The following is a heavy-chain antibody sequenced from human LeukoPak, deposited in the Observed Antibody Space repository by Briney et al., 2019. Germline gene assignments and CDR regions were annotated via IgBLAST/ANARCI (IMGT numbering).Heavy chain of an antibody. CDR3: ARDSRPAAAGTHAVSNFDY. D-gene: IGHD6-13*01. V-gene: IGHV3-21*01. CDR1: GFTFSSYS. J-gene: IGHJ4*02. CDR2: ISSSSSYI. Sequence: PGGSLRLSCAASGFTFSSYSMNWVRQAPGKGLEWVSSISSSSSYIYYADSVKGRFTISRDNAKNSLYLQMNSLRAKDTAVYYCARDSRPAAAGTHAVSNFDYWGQGTLVTVSS.